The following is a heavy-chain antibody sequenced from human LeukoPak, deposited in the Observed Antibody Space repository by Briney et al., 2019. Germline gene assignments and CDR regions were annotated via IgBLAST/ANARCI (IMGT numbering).Heavy chain of an antibody. Sequence: PGRSLRLSCVASGFTFSSYGMHWVRQAPGKGLEWVAVIWYDGSNKYYADSVKGRFTISRDNSKNALYLQMNSLRAEDTAVYYCAKGRHQLDCWGQGTLVTVSS. V-gene: IGHV3-33*06. CDR1: GFTFSSYG. J-gene: IGHJ4*01. CDR3: AKGRHQLDC. CDR2: IWYDGSNK.